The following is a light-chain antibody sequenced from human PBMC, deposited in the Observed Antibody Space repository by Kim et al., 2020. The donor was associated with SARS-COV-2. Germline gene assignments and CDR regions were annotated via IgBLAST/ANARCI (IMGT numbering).Light chain of an antibody. J-gene: IGKJ1*01. CDR2: KAS. CDR3: QQYNIYPLT. Sequence: ASVGDRVTITCRASQSISVYVAWYQQKPGKAPNLLIHKASTLESGVPSRFSGSGSGTEFTLTISSLQPDDFASYYCQQYNIYPLTFGQGTKVDIK. V-gene: IGKV1-5*03. CDR1: QSISVY.